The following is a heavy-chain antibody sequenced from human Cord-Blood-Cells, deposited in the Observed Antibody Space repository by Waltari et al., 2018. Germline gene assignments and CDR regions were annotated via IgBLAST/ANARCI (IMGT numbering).Heavy chain of an antibody. D-gene: IGHD6-19*01. V-gene: IGHV4-39*07. CDR1: GGSISSSSYY. CDR3: ARSIAVAGTYFQH. J-gene: IGHJ1*01. CDR2: IYYSGST. Sequence: QLQLQESGPGLVKPSETLSLTCTVSGGSISSSSYYWGWLRQPPGKGLEWIGSIYYSGSTYYNPSLKSRVTISVDTSKNQFSLKLSSVTAADTAVYYCARSIAVAGTYFQHWGQGTLVTVSS.